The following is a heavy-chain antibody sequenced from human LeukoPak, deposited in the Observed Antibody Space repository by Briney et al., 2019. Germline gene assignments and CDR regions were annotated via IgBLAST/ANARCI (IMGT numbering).Heavy chain of an antibody. J-gene: IGHJ4*02. Sequence: TQSVTPAFYGGSFRGYYWSCVRQPPGKGLECSGEINHSGSTNYNPSLKSRVTISVDTPKNQFSLKLSSVTAADTAVYYCARALYYYGSGSYLYWGQGTLVTVSS. CDR3: ARALYYYGSGSYLY. D-gene: IGHD3-10*01. CDR2: INHSGST. V-gene: IGHV4-34*01. CDR1: GGSFRGYY.